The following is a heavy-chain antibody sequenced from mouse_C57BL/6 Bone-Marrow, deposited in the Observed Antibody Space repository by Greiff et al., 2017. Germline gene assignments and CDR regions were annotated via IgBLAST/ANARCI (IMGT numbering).Heavy chain of an antibody. CDR1: GYSFTGYY. D-gene: IGHD2-2*01. Sequence: EVQLQESGPELVKPGASVKISCKASGYSFTGYYMTWVQQSPGQSLEWIGEINPSTGGTTYNQKFKAKATLTVDTSSSTAYMQLKSLTSEDSAVYYSARENWLRWFAYWGQGTLVTVSA. CDR2: INPSTGGT. CDR3: ARENWLRWFAY. V-gene: IGHV1-42*01. J-gene: IGHJ3*01.